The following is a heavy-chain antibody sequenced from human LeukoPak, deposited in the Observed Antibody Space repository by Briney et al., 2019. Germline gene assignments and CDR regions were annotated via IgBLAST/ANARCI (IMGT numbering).Heavy chain of an antibody. D-gene: IGHD4-17*01. J-gene: IGHJ4*02. Sequence: GASVKVSCKTSGYIFTNHDINWVRQAPGQGLEWMGWMNPTSGNKGYAQKFQGRVTMTSDTSMNTMYMEMSSLRSEDTAVYYCARAVATVTTRGYSYYFDFWGQGALVTVPS. CDR1: GYIFTNHD. CDR3: ARAVATVTTRGYSYYFDF. CDR2: MNPTSGNK. V-gene: IGHV1-8*01.